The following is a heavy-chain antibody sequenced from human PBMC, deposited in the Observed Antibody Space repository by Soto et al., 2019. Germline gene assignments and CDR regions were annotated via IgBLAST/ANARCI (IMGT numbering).Heavy chain of an antibody. D-gene: IGHD3-9*01. V-gene: IGHV1-58*01. CDR3: AAFDPGPMGFDP. Sequence: SVKVSCKASGFTFSSSAVQWVRQARGQRLEWIGKIAVGSGNTNYAQKFQERVTITRDMSTSTAYMELSSLRSEDTAFYYCAAFDPGPMGFDPWGQGTLVTVSS. CDR2: IAVGSGNT. J-gene: IGHJ5*02. CDR1: GFTFSSSA.